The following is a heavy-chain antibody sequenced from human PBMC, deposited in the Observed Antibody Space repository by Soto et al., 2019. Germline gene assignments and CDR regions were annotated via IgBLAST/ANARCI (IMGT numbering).Heavy chain of an antibody. J-gene: IGHJ3*02. Sequence: QVQLVQSGAEVKKPGASVKVSCKASGYTFTGYYMHWVRQAPGQGLEWMGWINPNSGGTNYAQKFQGWVTMTGDTSISTAYMGLSRLRSDDTAFDYCSRDDFVYGWVGEGACDIWGQGTMVTVSS. D-gene: IGHD3-16*01. CDR1: GYTFTGYY. V-gene: IGHV1-2*04. CDR3: SRDDFVYGWVGEGACDI. CDR2: INPNSGGT.